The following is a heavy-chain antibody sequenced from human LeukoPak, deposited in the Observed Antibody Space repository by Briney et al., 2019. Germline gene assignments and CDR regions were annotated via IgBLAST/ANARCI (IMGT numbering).Heavy chain of an antibody. V-gene: IGHV3-21*01. J-gene: IGHJ4*02. Sequence: KAGGSLRLSCAASGFTFSSYSMNWVRQAPGKGLEWVSSISSSSSYISYADSVKGRFTISRDNAKNSLYLQMNSLRAEDTAVYYCARNYGSGSSVVGYWGQGTLVTVSS. CDR3: ARNYGSGSSVVGY. CDR2: ISSSSSYI. CDR1: GFTFSSYS. D-gene: IGHD3-10*01.